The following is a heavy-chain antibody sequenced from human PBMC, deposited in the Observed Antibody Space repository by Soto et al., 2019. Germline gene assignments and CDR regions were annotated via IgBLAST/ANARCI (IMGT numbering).Heavy chain of an antibody. V-gene: IGHV3-21*01. CDR1: GFTFSSYS. J-gene: IGHJ3*02. CDR2: ISSSSSYI. Sequence: XESLRLSCAASGFTFSSYSMNWVRQAPGKGLEWVSSISSSSSYIYYADSVKGRFTISRDNAKNSLYLQMNSLRAEDTAVYYCAMGDAFDIWGQGTMVTVSS. D-gene: IGHD1-26*01. CDR3: AMGDAFDI.